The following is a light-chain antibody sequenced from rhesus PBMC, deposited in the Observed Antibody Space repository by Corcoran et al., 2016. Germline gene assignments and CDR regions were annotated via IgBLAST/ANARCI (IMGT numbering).Light chain of an antibody. CDR3: QQHDNSPTT. CDR2: RAS. V-gene: IGKV1-69*01. J-gene: IGKJ1*01. Sequence: DIQMTQSPSSLSSSVGDRVTITFRASQGIRNWLAWYQQKPGKAPKFLIYRASKLETGVPSRFSGSGSGTDFTLTISSLQPEDIATYYCQQHDNSPTTFGQGTKVEIK. CDR1: QGIRNW.